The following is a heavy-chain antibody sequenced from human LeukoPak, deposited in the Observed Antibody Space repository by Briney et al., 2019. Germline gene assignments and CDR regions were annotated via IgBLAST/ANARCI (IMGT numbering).Heavy chain of an antibody. CDR3: ARVQSPYYYVSSHAFDI. V-gene: IGHV4-59*01. CDR2: IYYSGST. Sequence: SETLSLTCTVSGGSISSYYWSWIRQPPGKGLEWIGYIYYSGSTNYNPSLKSRVTISVDTSKNQFSLKLSSVTAADTAVYYCARVQSPYYYVSSHAFDIWGQGTMVTVSS. CDR1: GGSISSYY. J-gene: IGHJ3*02. D-gene: IGHD3-22*01.